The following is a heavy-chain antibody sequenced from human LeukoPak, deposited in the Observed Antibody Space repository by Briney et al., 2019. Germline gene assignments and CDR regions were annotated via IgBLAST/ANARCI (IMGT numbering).Heavy chain of an antibody. Sequence: SVKVSCKASGGTFSSYAISWVRQAPGQGLEWMGRIIPILGIANYAQKFQGRVTITADKSTSTAYMELSSLRSEDTAVYYCARVDTAMIIDYWGQGTLVTVSS. CDR1: GGTFSSYA. J-gene: IGHJ4*02. CDR2: IIPILGIA. D-gene: IGHD5-18*01. CDR3: ARVDTAMIIDY. V-gene: IGHV1-69*04.